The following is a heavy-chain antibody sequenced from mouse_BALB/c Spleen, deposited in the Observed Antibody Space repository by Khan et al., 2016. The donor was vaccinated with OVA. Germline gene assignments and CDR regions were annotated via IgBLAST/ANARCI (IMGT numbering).Heavy chain of an antibody. V-gene: IGHV1S127*01. Sequence: QVQLKQSGPELVRPGASVKMSCTASGYTFTSFWINWVKQRPGQGLEWIGMIDPSKSDTRFNQKFKDKATLNVDKSSNPAYMPLSRLTSEDSAVNYLTIGGYSSPFAYWGQGTPVTVSA. D-gene: IGHD1-1*01. J-gene: IGHJ3*01. CDR1: GYTFTSFW. CDR2: IDPSKSDT. CDR3: TIGGYSSPFAY.